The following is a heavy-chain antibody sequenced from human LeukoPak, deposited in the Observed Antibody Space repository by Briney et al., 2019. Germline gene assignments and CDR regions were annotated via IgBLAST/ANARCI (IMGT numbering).Heavy chain of an antibody. J-gene: IGHJ4*02. CDR1: GFSLSHYW. Sequence: GGSLTLSCAASGFSLSHYWMHWVRHAPGKGLVWVSRINVDGSSTTYADSVKGRFTISRDNAKKTLYLQMNSLRVKDTAVYYCVRGYSGTYRSDYWGQGVLVTVSS. CDR3: VRGYSGTYRSDY. D-gene: IGHD1-26*01. CDR2: INVDGSST. V-gene: IGHV3-74*01.